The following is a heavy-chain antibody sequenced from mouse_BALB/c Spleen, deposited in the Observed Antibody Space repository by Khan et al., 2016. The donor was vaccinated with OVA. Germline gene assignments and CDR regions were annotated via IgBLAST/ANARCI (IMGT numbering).Heavy chain of an antibody. D-gene: IGHD1-1*01. CDR1: GYIFANYM. Sequence: QVQLQLSGAELARPGASVKMSCKASGYIFANYMMHWVKQRPGQGLEWIGDINPCSGYNNYNQKFKDKATLTADKSSSTAYMQLSSLTSEDSAVDYCAGGGDGSLVYWGQGTLVTVSA. J-gene: IGHJ3*01. V-gene: IGHV1-4*01. CDR3: AGGGDGSLVY. CDR2: INPCSGYN.